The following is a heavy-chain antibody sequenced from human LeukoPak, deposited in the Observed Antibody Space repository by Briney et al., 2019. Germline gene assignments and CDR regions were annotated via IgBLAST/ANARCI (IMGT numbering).Heavy chain of an antibody. Sequence: GGSLTLSCAASGFTLSNNDMSWVRQAPGKGLEWVSVIYYGGRTYYADSVKGRFTISRHSSKNTLYLQMNSLRAEDTAVYYCATGGAYFDYWGQGTLVTVSS. J-gene: IGHJ4*02. CDR2: IYYGGRT. D-gene: IGHD3-16*01. CDR3: ATGGAYFDY. V-gene: IGHV3-53*04. CDR1: GFTLSNND.